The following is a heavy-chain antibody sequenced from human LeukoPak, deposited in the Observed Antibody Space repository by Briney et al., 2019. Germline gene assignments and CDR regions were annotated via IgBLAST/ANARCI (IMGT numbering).Heavy chain of an antibody. J-gene: IGHJ4*02. Sequence: GGSLRLSCAASGFTFSSYGMHWVRQAPGTGLEWVSFISSSTSTIYYADSVKGRFTISRDNAKNSLYLQMNSLRAEDTAVYYCARVAYSGSSSVFDYWGQGTLVTVSS. CDR2: ISSSTSTI. CDR1: GFTFSSYG. V-gene: IGHV3-48*01. D-gene: IGHD1-26*01. CDR3: ARVAYSGSSSVFDY.